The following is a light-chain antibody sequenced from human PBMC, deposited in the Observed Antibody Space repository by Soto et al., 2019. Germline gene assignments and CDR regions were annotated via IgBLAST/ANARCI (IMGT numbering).Light chain of an antibody. CDR1: SSDVGAYNY. V-gene: IGLV2-14*03. CDR3: SSWTSGATYV. CDR2: DVN. J-gene: IGLJ1*01. Sequence: QSVLTQPASVSGSPGQSITISCAGTSSDVGAYNYVSWYQHHPGKAPKLMIYDVNNRPSGDSNRFSGSKSGNTASLTISGLQVEDEPEYYCSSWTSGATYVLVSRTKFTV.